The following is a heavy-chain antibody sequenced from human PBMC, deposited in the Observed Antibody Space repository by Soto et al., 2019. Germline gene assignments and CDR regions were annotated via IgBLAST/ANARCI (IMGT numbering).Heavy chain of an antibody. D-gene: IGHD2-15*01. Sequence: ASVKVSCKASGYTFSKSGINWVRQAPGQGLEWMGGINPFYGKTNYAQKFQGRVTITADESTSTAYMELSSLRSEDTAVYYCARGSGGSAFDIWGQGTMVTVSS. V-gene: IGHV1-69*01. CDR3: ARGSGGSAFDI. CDR2: INPFYGKT. CDR1: GYTFSKSG. J-gene: IGHJ3*02.